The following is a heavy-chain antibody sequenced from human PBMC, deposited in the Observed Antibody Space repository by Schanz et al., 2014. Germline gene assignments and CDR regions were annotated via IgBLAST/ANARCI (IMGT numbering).Heavy chain of an antibody. CDR3: ARGGADSAMAHEY. CDR1: GFTFSRYW. V-gene: IGHV3-74*01. J-gene: IGHJ4*02. Sequence: EVQLVESGGELIQPGGSLRLSCEASGFTFSRYWMHWVRQAPGKGLEWVSRLNFDETYTSYADSVKGRFTISRDNAKNPVYLQMTRLRVEDTAVYYWARGGADSAMAHEYWGRGTLVTVSS. CDR2: LNFDETYT. D-gene: IGHD5-18*01.